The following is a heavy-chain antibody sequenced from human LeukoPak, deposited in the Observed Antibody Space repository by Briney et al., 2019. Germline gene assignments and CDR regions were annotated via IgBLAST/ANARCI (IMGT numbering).Heavy chain of an antibody. CDR1: GGSISSSSYY. Sequence: SGTLSLTCTVSGGSISSSSYYWGWIRQPPGKGLEWIGSIYYSGSTYYNPSLKSRVTISVDTSKNQFSLKLSSVTAADTAVYYCARRRWGDGYTFDYWGQGTLVTVSS. D-gene: IGHD5-24*01. V-gene: IGHV4-39*01. J-gene: IGHJ4*02. CDR3: ARRRWGDGYTFDY. CDR2: IYYSGST.